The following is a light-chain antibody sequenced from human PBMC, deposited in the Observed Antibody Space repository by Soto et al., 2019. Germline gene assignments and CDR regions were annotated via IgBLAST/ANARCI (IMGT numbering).Light chain of an antibody. J-gene: IGKJ3*01. CDR2: DAS. Sequence: EIVLTQSPATLSLSPGERATLSCRASQSIVSYLAWYQQKPGQAPRLLIYDASNRATGVPARFSGSGSETDFTLTISSLEPEDSAVYYCQQRSSWPRPFGPGTKVDIK. CDR1: QSIVSY. V-gene: IGKV3-11*01. CDR3: QQRSSWPRP.